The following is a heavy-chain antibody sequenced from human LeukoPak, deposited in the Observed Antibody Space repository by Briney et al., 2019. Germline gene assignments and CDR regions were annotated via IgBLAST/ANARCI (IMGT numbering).Heavy chain of an antibody. CDR2: ISGDGGST. V-gene: IGHV3-43*02. CDR3: AQGDGHNPYFDY. J-gene: IGHJ4*02. D-gene: IGHD5-24*01. Sequence: GGSLRLSCAASGFTFDDYAMHWVRQAPGKGLEWVSLISGDGGSTYYADSVKGRFTISRDNSKNSLYLQMNSLRTEDTASYYCAQGDGHNPYFDYWGQGTLVTVSS. CDR1: GFTFDDYA.